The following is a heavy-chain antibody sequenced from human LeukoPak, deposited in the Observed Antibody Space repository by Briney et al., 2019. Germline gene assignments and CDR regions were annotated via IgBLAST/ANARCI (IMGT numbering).Heavy chain of an antibody. CDR1: GYSFTNYR. J-gene: IGHJ5*02. CDR2: IDASDSYT. V-gene: IGHV5-10-1*01. CDR3: ARHVLYSYGPQWWFDP. Sequence: GESLRISCKGSGYSFTNYRISWVRHIPGRGLEWMGWIDASDSYTNYSPSFQGHVTISADKSSSTAYLQWSSLKASDTAIYYCARHVLYSYGPQWWFDPWGQGTLVTVSS. D-gene: IGHD5-18*01.